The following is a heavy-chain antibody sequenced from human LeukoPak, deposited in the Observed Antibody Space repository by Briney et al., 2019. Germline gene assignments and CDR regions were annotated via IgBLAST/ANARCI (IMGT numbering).Heavy chain of an antibody. Sequence: SETLSLTCDVSGGSISSGDYYWSWIRQPPGKGLEWIGYIYYSGSTYYNPSLKSRVTISVDTSKNQFSLKLSSVTAADTAVYYCARAGMGSGWAYYFDYWGQGTLVTVSS. CDR1: GGSISSGDYY. D-gene: IGHD6-19*01. CDR2: IYYSGST. CDR3: ARAGMGSGWAYYFDY. J-gene: IGHJ4*02. V-gene: IGHV4-30-4*01.